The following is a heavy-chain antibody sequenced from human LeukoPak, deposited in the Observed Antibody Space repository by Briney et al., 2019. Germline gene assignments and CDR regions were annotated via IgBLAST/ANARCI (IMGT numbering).Heavy chain of an antibody. J-gene: IGHJ5*02. CDR2: IKEDGREK. V-gene: IGHV3-7*01. CDR3: VRDPFFSVP. Sequence: GGSLRLSCEVSGFTIRNQWMSWARQAPGKGLEWVANIKEDGREKYYVDSVKGRFTISRDNGKNSLYLQMNSLRVDDTALYYCVRDPFFSVPWGQGTLVTVSS. D-gene: IGHD2/OR15-2a*01. CDR1: GFTIRNQW.